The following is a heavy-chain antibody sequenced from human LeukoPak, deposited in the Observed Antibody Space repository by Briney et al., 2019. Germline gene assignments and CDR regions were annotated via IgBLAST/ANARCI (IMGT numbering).Heavy chain of an antibody. J-gene: IGHJ4*02. CDR3: AKPMGSGSYYVSAYDY. D-gene: IGHD3-10*01. CDR1: GFTFDDYT. V-gene: IGHV3-43*01. Sequence: GGSLRLSCAASGFTFDDYTMHWVRQAPGKGLEWVSLISWDGGSTYYADSVKGRFTISRDNSKNSLYLQMNSLRTEDTALYYCAKPMGSGSYYVSAYDYWGQGTLVTVSS. CDR2: ISWDGGST.